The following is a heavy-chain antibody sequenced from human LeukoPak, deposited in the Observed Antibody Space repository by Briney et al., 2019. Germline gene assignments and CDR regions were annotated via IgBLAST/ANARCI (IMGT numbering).Heavy chain of an antibody. Sequence: ASVKVSCKVSGYTFTSHGISWVRQAPGQGLEWMGWISAYNGNTNYAQKLQGRVTMTTDTSTSTAYMELRSLRSDDTAVYYCARAREDYDSSGYHFDYWGQGTLVTVSS. J-gene: IGHJ4*02. D-gene: IGHD3-22*01. CDR3: ARAREDYDSSGYHFDY. CDR2: ISAYNGNT. V-gene: IGHV1-18*01. CDR1: GYTFTSHG.